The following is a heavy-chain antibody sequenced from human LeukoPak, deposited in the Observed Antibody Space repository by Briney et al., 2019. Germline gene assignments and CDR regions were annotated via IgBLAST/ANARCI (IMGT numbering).Heavy chain of an antibody. D-gene: IGHD3-10*01. J-gene: IGHJ4*02. CDR1: GFTFSSYG. V-gene: IGHV3-33*01. CDR2: IWYDGSNK. CDR3: AIQGDHYYGSGSYPHYFDY. Sequence: GRSLRLSCAASGFTFSSYGMHWVRQAPGKWLEWVAVIWYDGSNKYYADSVKGRFTISRDNSKNTLYLQMNSLRAEDTAVYYCAIQGDHYYGSGSYPHYFDYWGQGTLVTVSS.